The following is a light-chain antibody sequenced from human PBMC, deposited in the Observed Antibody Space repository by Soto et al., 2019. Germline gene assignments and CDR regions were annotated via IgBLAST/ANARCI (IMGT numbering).Light chain of an antibody. Sequence: EIVLTQSPGTLSLSPGERATLSCRASQSISSNYLAWYQQRPGQAPRLLIFGASYRATGIPDRFSGSGSGTDFTLTISTLEPEYFAVYYCQQYSSSPPEFTFGPGTRVESK. CDR1: QSISSNY. V-gene: IGKV3-20*01. CDR2: GAS. J-gene: IGKJ3*01. CDR3: QQYSSSPPEFT.